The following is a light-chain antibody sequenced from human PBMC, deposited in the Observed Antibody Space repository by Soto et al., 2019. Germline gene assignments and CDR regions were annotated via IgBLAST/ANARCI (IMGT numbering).Light chain of an antibody. CDR3: QQYGSSLPIT. J-gene: IGKJ5*01. CDR1: QSVSYY. Sequence: EIVLTQSPGTLSLSPGEIATLSFSASQSVSYYLAWYQQKPGQAPRLLIYDASSRATGVPDRFSGSGSGTDFTLTISRLEPEDFAVYYCQQYGSSLPITFGQGTRLEIK. CDR2: DAS. V-gene: IGKV3-20*01.